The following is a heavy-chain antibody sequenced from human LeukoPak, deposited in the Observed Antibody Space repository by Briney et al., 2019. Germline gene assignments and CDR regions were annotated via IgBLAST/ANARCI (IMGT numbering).Heavy chain of an antibody. Sequence: GRYLRLSCAASGFTFDDYAMHWLRQAPGTGLDWVSGISWNSGSIGYSDSVKGRFTISRDNAKSSLYLQMNSLRAEDTALYYCAKSLITFGGVIASYDYWGQGTLVTVSS. CDR2: ISWNSGSI. J-gene: IGHJ4*01. CDR1: GFTFDDYA. CDR3: AKSLITFGGVIASYDY. V-gene: IGHV3-9*01. D-gene: IGHD3-16*02.